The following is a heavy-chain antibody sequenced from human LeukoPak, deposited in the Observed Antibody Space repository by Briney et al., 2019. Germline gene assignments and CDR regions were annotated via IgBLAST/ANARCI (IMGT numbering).Heavy chain of an antibody. CDR3: ATYSGTLSLQFDY. J-gene: IGHJ4*02. D-gene: IGHD1-26*01. V-gene: IGHV4-39*05. CDR2: ISYSGST. CDR1: GGSISSSAYY. Sequence: SETPSLSCTVSGGSISSSAYYWGWIRQPPGKGLEWIGSISYSGSTYHNPSLKSRVTISVDTSKNRFSLKLISVTAADTAVYYCATYSGTLSLQFDYWGQGTLVTVSS.